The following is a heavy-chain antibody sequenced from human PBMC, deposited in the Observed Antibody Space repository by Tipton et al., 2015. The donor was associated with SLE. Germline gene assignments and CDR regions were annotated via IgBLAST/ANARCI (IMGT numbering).Heavy chain of an antibody. Sequence: TLSLTCAVYGGSFSGYYWSWIRQPPGKGLEWIGRIYTSGSTNYNPSLKSRVTISVDTSKNQFSLKLSSVTAADTAVYYCARGAVTHWYFDLWGRGTLVTVTS. CDR2: IYTSGST. CDR3: ARGAVTHWYFDL. CDR1: GGSFSGYY. J-gene: IGHJ2*01. V-gene: IGHV4-59*10. D-gene: IGHD4-11*01.